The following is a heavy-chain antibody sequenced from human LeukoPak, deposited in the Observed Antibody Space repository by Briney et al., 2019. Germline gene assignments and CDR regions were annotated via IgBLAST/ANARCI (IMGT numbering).Heavy chain of an antibody. CDR2: ISSSGSTI. V-gene: IGHV3-48*03. CDR1: GFTFSSYE. D-gene: IGHD4-17*01. CDR3: ARDLIRGYGLDY. J-gene: IGHJ4*02. Sequence: GGCLRLSCAASGFTFSSYEMNWVRQAPGKGLEWVSYISSSGSTIYYADSVKGRFTISRDNAKNSLYLQMNSLRAEDTAVYYCARDLIRGYGLDYWGQGALVTVSS.